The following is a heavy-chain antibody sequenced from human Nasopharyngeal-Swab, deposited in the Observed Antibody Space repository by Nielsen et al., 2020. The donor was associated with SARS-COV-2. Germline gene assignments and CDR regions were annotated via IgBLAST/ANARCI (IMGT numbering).Heavy chain of an antibody. J-gene: IGHJ3*01. V-gene: IGHV4-59*13. CDR3: AREMAQGITGPTRD. CDR2: IHYRGNT. D-gene: IGHD1-20*01. Sequence: SETLSLTCTVSGDSISSYHWSWIRQPPGKGLEWIGYIHYRGNTNYNPSLKSRVTMSEATSKNQFSLKLSSVTAAATAVYYCAREMAQGITGPTRDWGQGTMVTVSS. CDR1: GDSISSYH.